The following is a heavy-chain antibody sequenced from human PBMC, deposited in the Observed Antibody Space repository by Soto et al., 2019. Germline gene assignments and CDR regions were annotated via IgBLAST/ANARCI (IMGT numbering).Heavy chain of an antibody. Sequence: SETLSLTCTVSGGSISSSSYYWGWIRQPPGKGLEWIGSIYYSGSTYYNPSLKSRVTISVDTSKNQFSLKLSSVTAADTAVYYCAKSFLNRNYRQYNWFDPWGQGTLVTVSS. CDR1: GGSISSSSYY. J-gene: IGHJ5*02. D-gene: IGHD1-7*01. V-gene: IGHV4-39*07. CDR2: IYYSGST. CDR3: AKSFLNRNYRQYNWFDP.